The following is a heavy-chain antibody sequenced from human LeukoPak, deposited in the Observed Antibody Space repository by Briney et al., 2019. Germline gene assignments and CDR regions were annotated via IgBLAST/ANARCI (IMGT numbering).Heavy chain of an antibody. V-gene: IGHV3-11*04. CDR2: ITNNGGNM. D-gene: IGHD5-12*01. CDR3: ARGVAHAFDI. Sequence: GGSLRLSCAASGFTFSDHYMSWIRQAPGKGLEWVSYITNNGGNMFYSESVKGRFTISRDNAKNTLYLQMNSLRAEDTAVYYCARGVAHAFDIWGQGTMVTVSS. CDR1: GFTFSDHY. J-gene: IGHJ3*02.